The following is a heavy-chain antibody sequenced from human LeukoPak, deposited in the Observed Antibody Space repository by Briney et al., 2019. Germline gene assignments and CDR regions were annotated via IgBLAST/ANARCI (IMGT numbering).Heavy chain of an antibody. V-gene: IGHV5-51*01. CDR2: IYPGDSDT. J-gene: IGHJ2*01. D-gene: IGHD4-23*01. CDR1: GYSFTSYW. Sequence: GESLKISCKGSGYSFTSYWIGWVRQMPGKGLEWMGIIYPGDSDTRYSPSFQGQVTISADKSINAAYLQWSSLKASDTAMYYCARRVVNNRNWYFNLWGRGTLVTVSS. CDR3: ARRVVNNRNWYFNL.